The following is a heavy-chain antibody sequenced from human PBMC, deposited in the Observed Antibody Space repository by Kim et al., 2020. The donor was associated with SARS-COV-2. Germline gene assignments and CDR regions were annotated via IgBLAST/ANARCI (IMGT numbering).Heavy chain of an antibody. J-gene: IGHJ4*02. CDR3: ARGITMVRGVTLKD. V-gene: IGHV1-69*01. Sequence: AQKFQGGVTITADESTSTAYMELSSLRSEDTAVYYCARGITMVRGVTLKDWGQGTLVTVSS. D-gene: IGHD3-10*01.